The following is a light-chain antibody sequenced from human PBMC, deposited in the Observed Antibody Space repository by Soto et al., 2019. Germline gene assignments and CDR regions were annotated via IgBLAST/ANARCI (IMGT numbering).Light chain of an antibody. J-gene: IGLJ2*01. CDR3: SSYTTTNTVV. V-gene: IGLV2-14*01. CDR2: EVA. Sequence: QSALTQPASVCGSPVQSITISCNGTSSDVGSYNYVSWYQHHPGKAPKVIIYEVANRPSEISNRFSGSKSGNTAYLTISGLQAEDEADYYCSSYTTTNTVVFAGGTKVTVL. CDR1: SSDVGSYNY.